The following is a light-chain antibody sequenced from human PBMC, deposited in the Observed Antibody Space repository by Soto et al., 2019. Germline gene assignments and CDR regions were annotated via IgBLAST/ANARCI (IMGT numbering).Light chain of an antibody. CDR1: QSVSRK. Sequence: EIVLTQSPGTLSLSPGERATLSCRASQSVSRKLAWYQQKPGQAPRLLIHGASSRVTGIPDRFSGSGSGTDFTLTITRLEPEDFAVYYCQQYQSLTFGGGTKVDIK. CDR2: GAS. J-gene: IGKJ4*01. V-gene: IGKV3-20*01. CDR3: QQYQSLT.